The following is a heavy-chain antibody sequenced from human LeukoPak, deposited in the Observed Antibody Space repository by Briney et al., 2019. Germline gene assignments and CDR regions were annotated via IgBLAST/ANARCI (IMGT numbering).Heavy chain of an antibody. Sequence: PGGSLRLSCAASGFTVSSNYMSWVRQAPGKGLEWVSVIYSGGSTYYADSVKGRSTISRDNSKNTLYLQMNSLRAEDTAVYYCARAGYSGYYYYMDVWGRGTTVTISS. D-gene: IGHD5-18*01. V-gene: IGHV3-53*01. J-gene: IGHJ6*03. CDR3: ARAGYSGYYYYMDV. CDR1: GFTVSSNY. CDR2: IYSGGST.